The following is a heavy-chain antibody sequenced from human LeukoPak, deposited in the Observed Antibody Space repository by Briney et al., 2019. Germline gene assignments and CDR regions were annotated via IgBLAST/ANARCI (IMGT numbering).Heavy chain of an antibody. J-gene: IGHJ4*02. CDR3: AKDLDPRLVVPAAGFDY. CDR1: GFTFSSYA. Sequence: GGSLRLSCAASGFTFSSYAMSWVRQAPGKGLEWVSAISGSGGSTYYADSVKGRFTISRDNSKNTLYLQMNSLRDEDTAVYYCAKDLDPRLVVPAAGFDYWGQGTLVTVSS. V-gene: IGHV3-23*01. CDR2: ISGSGGST. D-gene: IGHD2-2*01.